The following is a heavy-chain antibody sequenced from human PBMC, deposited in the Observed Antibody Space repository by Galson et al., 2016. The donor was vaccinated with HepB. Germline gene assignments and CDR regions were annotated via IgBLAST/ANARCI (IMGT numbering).Heavy chain of an antibody. Sequence: SLRLSCAASGLSVSDAYMNWVRQAPGKGLEWVSVLYAGGETYYADSLRGRFTISRDNSKYILYLQMNGLRVEDTAVYYCARDPSLRNGMNVWGQGTTVTVSS. V-gene: IGHV3-66*01. CDR3: ARDPSLRNGMNV. CDR1: GLSVSDAY. CDR2: LYAGGET. J-gene: IGHJ6*02.